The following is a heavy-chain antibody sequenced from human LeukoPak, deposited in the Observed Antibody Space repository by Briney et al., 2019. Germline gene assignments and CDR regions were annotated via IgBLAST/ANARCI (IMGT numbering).Heavy chain of an antibody. Sequence: SETLSLTCTVSGGSISSYYWSWIRQPAGKGLEWIGRIYTSGSTNYNPSLKSRVTMSVDTSKNQFSLKLSSVTAADTAVYYCANTYCSGGSCHVDYWGQGTLVTVSS. CDR1: GGSISSYY. J-gene: IGHJ4*02. CDR2: IYTSGST. D-gene: IGHD2-15*01. V-gene: IGHV4-4*07. CDR3: ANTYCSGGSCHVDY.